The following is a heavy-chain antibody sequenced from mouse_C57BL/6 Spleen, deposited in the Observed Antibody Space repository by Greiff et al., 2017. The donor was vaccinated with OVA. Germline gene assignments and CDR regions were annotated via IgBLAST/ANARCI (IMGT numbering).Heavy chain of an antibody. CDR2: INPSNGGT. V-gene: IGHV1-53*01. J-gene: IGHJ3*01. Sequence: QVQLPQPGTELVQPGASVPLSCQASGSTFTSSWMPLVKQRPGQGLEWIGNINPSNGGTNSNEKFTGKATLTVDKSSSTAYMQLSSLTSEDSAVLYCARSGFAYWGQGTLVSVSA. CDR3: ARSGFAY. CDR1: GSTFTSSW.